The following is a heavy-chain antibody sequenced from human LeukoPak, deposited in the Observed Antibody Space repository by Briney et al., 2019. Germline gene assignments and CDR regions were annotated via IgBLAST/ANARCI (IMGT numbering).Heavy chain of an antibody. V-gene: IGHV4-30-2*01. CDR3: ASPLEGVFLNGDYVAFFDY. CDR1: GGSISSGGYS. Sequence: SETLSLTCAVSGGSISSGGYSWSWIRQPPGKGLEWIGYIYHSGSTYYNPSLKSRVTISVDTSKNQFSLKLSSVTAADTAVYYCASPLEGVFLNGDYVAFFDYWGQGTLVTVSS. CDR2: IYHSGST. D-gene: IGHD4-17*01. J-gene: IGHJ4*02.